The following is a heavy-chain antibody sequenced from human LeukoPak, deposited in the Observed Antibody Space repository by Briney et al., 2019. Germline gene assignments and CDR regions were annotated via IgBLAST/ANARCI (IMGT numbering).Heavy chain of an antibody. V-gene: IGHV3-30*18. J-gene: IGHJ4*02. CDR3: AKDFGTMVRGVTGDY. CDR1: GFTFSSYG. Sequence: PGRSLRLSCAASGFTFSSYGMHRVRQAPGKGLEWVAVISYDGSNKYYADSVKGRFTISRDNSKNTLYLQMNSLRAEDTAVYYCAKDFGTMVRGVTGDYWGQGTLVTVSS. CDR2: ISYDGSNK. D-gene: IGHD3-10*01.